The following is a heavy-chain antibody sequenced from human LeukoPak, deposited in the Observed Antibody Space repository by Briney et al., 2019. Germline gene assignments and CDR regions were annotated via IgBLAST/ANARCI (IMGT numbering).Heavy chain of an antibody. Sequence: GGSLRLSCAASGFTFSNAWMSWVRQAPGKGLEWVGRIKSKTDGGTTDYAAPVKGRFTISRDDSKNTLYLQMNSLRDEDTAVYYCVKDTNWGFDQWGQGTLVTVSS. CDR1: GFTFSNAW. V-gene: IGHV3-15*01. D-gene: IGHD7-27*01. J-gene: IGHJ4*02. CDR2: IKSKTDGGTT. CDR3: VKDTNWGFDQ.